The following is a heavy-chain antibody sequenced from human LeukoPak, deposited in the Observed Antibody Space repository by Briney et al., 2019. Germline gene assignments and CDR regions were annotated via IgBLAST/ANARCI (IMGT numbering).Heavy chain of an antibody. CDR2: IRTDGSER. CDR1: GFIFSNYW. Sequence: GGSLRLSCAASGFIFSNYWMSWVRQAPGRGLEWVANIRTDGSERYYEDSVKGRFTISRDNAKDSLYLQMNSLRAEDTAVYYCAKSDYYDSSGPDAFDIWGQGTMVTISS. V-gene: IGHV3-7*01. J-gene: IGHJ3*02. CDR3: AKSDYYDSSGPDAFDI. D-gene: IGHD3-22*01.